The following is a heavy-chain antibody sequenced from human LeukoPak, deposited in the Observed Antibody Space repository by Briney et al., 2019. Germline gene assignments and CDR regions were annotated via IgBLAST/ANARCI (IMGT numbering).Heavy chain of an antibody. CDR2: IYYSGST. Sequence: SETLSLTCTVSGGSISSSSYYWGWIRQPPGKGLEWIGSIYYSGSTYYNPSLKSRVTISVDTSKNQFSLKLSSVTAADTAVYYCARGITGNGGDYWGQGTLVTVSS. J-gene: IGHJ4*02. CDR1: GGSISSSSYY. CDR3: ARGITGNGGDY. V-gene: IGHV4-39*07. D-gene: IGHD1-20*01.